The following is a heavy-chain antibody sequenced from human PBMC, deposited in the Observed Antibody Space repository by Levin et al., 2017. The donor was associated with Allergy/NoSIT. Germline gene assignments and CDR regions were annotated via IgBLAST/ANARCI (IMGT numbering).Heavy chain of an antibody. D-gene: IGHD2-2*01. CDR3: ARDSWTYQGTRDGTDG. CDR1: GFTFSDYA. V-gene: IGHV3-30*04. Sequence: GGSLRLSCVASGFTFSDYAMHWARQAPGRGLEWVAVISYNGNIKYNADSVQGRFTISRSNSNNSLYPTMNSLRVEDTGVYYCARDSWTYQGTRDGTDGWGQGTTVTVSS. CDR2: ISYNGNIK. J-gene: IGHJ6*02.